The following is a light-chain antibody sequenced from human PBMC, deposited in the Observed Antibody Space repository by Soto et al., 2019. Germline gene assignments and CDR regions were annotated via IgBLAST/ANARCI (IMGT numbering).Light chain of an antibody. CDR1: QSVSSN. CDR3: QQYNNWPRT. J-gene: IGKJ5*01. CDR2: GTS. V-gene: IGKV3-15*01. Sequence: EILMTQSPASLSVSPGERPTLSCRARQSVSSNLTWYQQRPGQAPRLLIYGTSTRATGIPARFSGSGSGPDFTLTISSLQFEDFAVYYCQQYNNWPRTFGQGTRLEI.